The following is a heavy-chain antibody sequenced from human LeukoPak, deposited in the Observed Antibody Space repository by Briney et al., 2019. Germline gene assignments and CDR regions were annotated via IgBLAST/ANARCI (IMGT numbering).Heavy chain of an antibody. CDR3: ARGGRICSSTSCYAGSLGY. D-gene: IGHD2-2*01. CDR1: GFTFSSYW. CDR2: IKQDGSEK. V-gene: IGHV3-7*01. Sequence: GGSLRLSCAASGFTFSSYWMSWVRQAPGKGLEWVANIKQDGSEKYYVDSVKGRFTISRDNAKNSLYLQMNSLRAEDTAVYYCARGGRICSSTSCYAGSLGYWGQGTLVAVSS. J-gene: IGHJ4*02.